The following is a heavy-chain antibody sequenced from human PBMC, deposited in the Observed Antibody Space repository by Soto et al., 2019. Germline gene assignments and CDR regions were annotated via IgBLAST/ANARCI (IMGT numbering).Heavy chain of an antibody. CDR3: ARDTRTYYDFWSGSTDY. CDR2: ISYDGSNK. V-gene: IGHV3-30-3*01. Sequence: GGSLRLSCVASGFTFSNYAMNWVRQAPGKGLEWVAVISYDGSNKYYADSVKGRITISRDNSRNTLYLQMNNLRAVDTAVYYCARDTRTYYDFWSGSTDYWGQGTLVTVSS. CDR1: GFTFSNYA. D-gene: IGHD3-3*01. J-gene: IGHJ4*02.